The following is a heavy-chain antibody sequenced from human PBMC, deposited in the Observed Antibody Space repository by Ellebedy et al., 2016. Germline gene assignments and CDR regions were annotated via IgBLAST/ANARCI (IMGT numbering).Heavy chain of an antibody. V-gene: IGHV4-39*01. Sequence: SETLSLXCTVSGGSISSSSYYWGWIRQPPGKGLEWIGSFYYSAYTYYNPSLKSRVTMSVDTSKNQFSLKLSSVTAADTAVYYCAKRLGYCSGGSCYPFSAFDIWGQGTMVTVSS. CDR2: FYYSAYT. D-gene: IGHD2-15*01. CDR1: GGSISSSSYY. J-gene: IGHJ3*02. CDR3: AKRLGYCSGGSCYPFSAFDI.